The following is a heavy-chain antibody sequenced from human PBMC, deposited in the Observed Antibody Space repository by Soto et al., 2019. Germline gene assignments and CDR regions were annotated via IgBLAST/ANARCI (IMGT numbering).Heavy chain of an antibody. D-gene: IGHD3-16*01. CDR2: TYSDGTT. CDR1: EFSVSNKY. Sequence: EVQLVESGGGLVQPGGSLRLSCAASEFSVSNKYMSWVRQAPGKGLEWVSTTYSDGTTYLADSLKERFTISRDNSKDKLYLQMKSLRAEDTAVYYCARAGELSLRHFDSWGQGTLVTVSS. V-gene: IGHV3-66*01. CDR3: ARAGELSLRHFDS. J-gene: IGHJ4*02.